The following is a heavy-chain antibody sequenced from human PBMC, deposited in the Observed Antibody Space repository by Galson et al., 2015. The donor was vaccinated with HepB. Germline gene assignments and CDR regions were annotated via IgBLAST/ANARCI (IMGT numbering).Heavy chain of an antibody. V-gene: IGHV4-39*01. CDR1: GGSINSSSYY. J-gene: IGHJ6*02. CDR2: IYYSGST. D-gene: IGHD2-15*01. CDR3: AGGTASPIWYYYYGMDV. Sequence: ETLSLTCTVSGGSINSSSYYWGWIRQPPGKGLEWIGSIYYSGSTYYNPSLKSRVTISVDTSKNQFSLKLSSVTAADTAVYYCAGGTASPIWYYYYGMDVWGQGTTVTVSS.